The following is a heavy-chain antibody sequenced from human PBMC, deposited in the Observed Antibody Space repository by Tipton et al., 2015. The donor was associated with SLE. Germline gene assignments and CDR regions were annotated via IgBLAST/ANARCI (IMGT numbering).Heavy chain of an antibody. CDR1: GGSTNSFY. Sequence: TLSLTCTVSGGSTNSFYWSWIRQPPGKGLEWIGYIYNIWDATYSPSLKSRVTISLDTSKDQASLNLTSVTAADTAVYYCARGSDLVSSKWFGAWGPGTLVTVSP. J-gene: IGHJ5*02. D-gene: IGHD6-6*01. CDR2: IYNIWDA. V-gene: IGHV4-4*08. CDR3: ARGSDLVSSKWFGA.